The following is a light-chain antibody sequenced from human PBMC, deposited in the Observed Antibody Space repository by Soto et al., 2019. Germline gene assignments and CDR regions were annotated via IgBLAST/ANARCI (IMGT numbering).Light chain of an antibody. Sequence: DIQMTQSPSSLSASVGDRVTITCRASQCITIYLNWYQQKPGKAPNLLIYEASTLQRGVSSRFSGSGSGTDFTLTISNLQPEDSAVYYCQQSYSTHFGQGTRVEIK. J-gene: IGKJ5*01. CDR3: QQSYSTH. CDR2: EAS. V-gene: IGKV1-39*01. CDR1: QCITIY.